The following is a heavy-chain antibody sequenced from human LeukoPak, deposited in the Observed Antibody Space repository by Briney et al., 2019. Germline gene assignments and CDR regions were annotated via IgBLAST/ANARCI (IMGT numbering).Heavy chain of an antibody. CDR1: GVSISTYY. CDR3: ARDFPYYYDSSGY. V-gene: IGHV4-59*01. Sequence: SETLSLTCTVSGVSISTYYWSWIRQPPGKGLEWIGYIYYSGSTNYNPSLKSRVTISVDTSKNQLSLKLSSVTAADTAVYYCARDFPYYYDSSGYWGQGTLVTVSS. CDR2: IYYSGST. J-gene: IGHJ4*02. D-gene: IGHD3-22*01.